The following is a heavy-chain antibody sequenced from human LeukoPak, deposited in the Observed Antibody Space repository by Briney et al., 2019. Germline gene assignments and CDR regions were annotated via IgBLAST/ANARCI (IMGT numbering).Heavy chain of an antibody. V-gene: IGHV4-59*01. CDR3: ARGFYGSGSYYKSPFDC. Sequence: PSETLSLTCTVSGGSISXXXXSWIRQPPGXXXXXXXXXXYSGSTNXNASLKSXXSISVDTSKNQFSLRLSSVTAADTAVYYCARGFYGSGSYYKSPFDCWGQGTLVTVSS. CDR2: XXYSGST. D-gene: IGHD3-10*01. J-gene: IGHJ4*02. CDR1: GGSISXXX.